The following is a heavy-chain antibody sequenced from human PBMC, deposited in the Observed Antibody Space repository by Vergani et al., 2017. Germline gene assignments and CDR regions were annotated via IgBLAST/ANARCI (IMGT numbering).Heavy chain of an antibody. J-gene: IGHJ4*02. V-gene: IGHV3-33*01. D-gene: IGHD6-13*01. Sequence: LQLVESGGGVVQPGRSLRLSCAASGFTFSSYGMHWVRQAPGKGLGWVAVIWYDGSNKYYADSVKGRFTISRDNSKNTLYLQMNSLRAEDTAVYYCARDSGVAAAGIDYWGQGILVTVSS. CDR3: ARDSGVAAAGIDY. CDR2: IWYDGSNK. CDR1: GFTFSSYG.